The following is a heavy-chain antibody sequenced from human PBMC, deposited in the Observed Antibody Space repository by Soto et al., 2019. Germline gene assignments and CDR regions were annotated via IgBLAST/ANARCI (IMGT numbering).Heavy chain of an antibody. J-gene: IGHJ6*02. Sequence: GESLKISCKGPGYRFTNYWMNWVRQMPGKGLEWMGRIDPSDSYSNYSPSFQGHVAISADMSINTAYLKWNGLKASDSALDCCRAQPLVRSHREGTRGSNAMGGWGQGTTATGS. V-gene: IGHV5-10-1*01. D-gene: IGHD6-13*01. CDR1: GYRFTNYW. CDR3: RAQPLVRSHREGTRGSNAMGG. CDR2: IDPSDSYS.